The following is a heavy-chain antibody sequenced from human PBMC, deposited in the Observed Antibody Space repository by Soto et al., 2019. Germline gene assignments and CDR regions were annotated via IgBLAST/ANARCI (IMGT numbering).Heavy chain of an antibody. D-gene: IGHD6-13*01. Sequence: ASVKVSCKASGYTFTSYGISWVRQAPGQGLEWMGWISGYNGDTNYAQKYQGRVTMTTDTSTSTAYMELRSLRSDDTAVYYCARAPQTVAGAGIWYWGQGTLVTVSS. V-gene: IGHV1-18*01. J-gene: IGHJ4*02. CDR2: ISGYNGDT. CDR3: ARAPQTVAGAGIWY. CDR1: GYTFTSYG.